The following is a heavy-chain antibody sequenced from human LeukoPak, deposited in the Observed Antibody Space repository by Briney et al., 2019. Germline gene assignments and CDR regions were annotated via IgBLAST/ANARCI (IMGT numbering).Heavy chain of an antibody. Sequence: GASVKVSCKASGYTFTGYYMHWVRQAPGQGLEWMGWINPNSGGTNYAQKFQGRVTMTRDTSISTAYMELSRLRSDDTAVYYCARDPRYSSGWYGSFGYWGQGTLVTVSS. D-gene: IGHD6-19*01. CDR1: GYTFTGYY. V-gene: IGHV1-2*02. J-gene: IGHJ4*02. CDR2: INPNSGGT. CDR3: ARDPRYSSGWYGSFGY.